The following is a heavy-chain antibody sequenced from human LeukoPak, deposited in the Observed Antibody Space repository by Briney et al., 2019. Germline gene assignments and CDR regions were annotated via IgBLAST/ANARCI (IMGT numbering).Heavy chain of an antibody. CDR2: IWYHGSNT. CDR3: ARALPYTSSWPVSDYYGMDV. V-gene: IGHV3-33*01. J-gene: IGHJ6*02. CDR1: EFTFSSYG. Sequence: GGSLRLSCAASEFTFSSYGMHWVRQAPGKGLEWVAGIWYHGSNTYYAVSVKCRFTICRDNSKSKLYMQINSLIVEDTAVYYFARALPYTSSWPVSDYYGMDVWGQGTTVTVSS. D-gene: IGHD6-13*01.